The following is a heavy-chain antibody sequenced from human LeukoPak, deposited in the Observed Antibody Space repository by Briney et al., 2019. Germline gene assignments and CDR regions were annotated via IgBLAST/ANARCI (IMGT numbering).Heavy chain of an antibody. J-gene: IGHJ4*02. D-gene: IGHD3-9*01. CDR1: GFTFDDYA. CDR2: ISWNSGSI. V-gene: IGHV3-9*01. Sequence: GGSLRLSCAASGFTFDDYAMHWVRQAPGKGLEWVSGISWNSGSIGYADSVKGRFTISRDNAKNSLYLQMNSLRAEDTALCYCAKDGRYFDRFPNPIDYWGQGTLVTVSS. CDR3: AKDGRYFDRFPNPIDY.